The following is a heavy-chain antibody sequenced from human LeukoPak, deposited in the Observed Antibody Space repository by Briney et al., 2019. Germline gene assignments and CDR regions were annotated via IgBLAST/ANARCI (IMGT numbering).Heavy chain of an antibody. Sequence: PGGSLRLSCAASGVTFSSHAISWVRQAPGQGLEWMGGIIPIFGTANYAQKFQGRVTITADESTSTAYMELSSLRSEDTAVYYCARLSNVVAAGPPYYFDYWGQGTLVTVSS. V-gene: IGHV1-69*01. CDR3: ARLSNVVAAGPPYYFDY. CDR2: IIPIFGTA. CDR1: GVTFSSHA. D-gene: IGHD6-13*01. J-gene: IGHJ4*02.